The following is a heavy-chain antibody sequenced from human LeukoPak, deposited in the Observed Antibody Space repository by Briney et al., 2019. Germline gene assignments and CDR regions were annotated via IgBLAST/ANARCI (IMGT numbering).Heavy chain of an antibody. V-gene: IGHV1-69*04. CDR2: IIPIFGIA. Sequence: SVKVSCKASGGTFSSYAISWVRQAPGQGLEWVGRIIPIFGIANYAQKFQGRVTITADKSTSTAYMELGSLRSEDTAVYYCARDYSRYGDYVPFDYWGQGTLVTVSS. CDR1: GGTFSSYA. CDR3: ARDYSRYGDYVPFDY. D-gene: IGHD4-17*01. J-gene: IGHJ4*02.